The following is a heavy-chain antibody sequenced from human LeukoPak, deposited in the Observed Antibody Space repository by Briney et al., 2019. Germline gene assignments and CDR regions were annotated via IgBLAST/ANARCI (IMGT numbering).Heavy chain of an antibody. Sequence: GGSLRLSCAVSGFTFSGFWMSWSRQAPGKGLEWVASINSDGSEGYYVDVVKGRFTISRDNAKNSLYLQINSLRAEDTAVYYCAGSSYSSSSSVWGQGTMVTVSS. CDR3: AGSSYSSSSSV. CDR1: GFTFSGFW. CDR2: INSDGSEG. V-gene: IGHV3-7*03. J-gene: IGHJ3*01. D-gene: IGHD6-6*01.